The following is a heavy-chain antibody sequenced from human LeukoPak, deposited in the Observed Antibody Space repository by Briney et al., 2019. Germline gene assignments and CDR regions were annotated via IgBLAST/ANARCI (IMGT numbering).Heavy chain of an antibody. Sequence: GGSLRLSCAASGFTFSSYAMSWVRQAPGKGLEWVSAISGSGGSTYYADSVKGRFTISRDNSKNTLYLQMNSLRAEDTAVYYCARDSRFGESSSWGQGTLVTVSS. V-gene: IGHV3-23*01. CDR3: ARDSRFGESSS. CDR1: GFTFSSYA. J-gene: IGHJ5*02. CDR2: ISGSGGST. D-gene: IGHD3-10*01.